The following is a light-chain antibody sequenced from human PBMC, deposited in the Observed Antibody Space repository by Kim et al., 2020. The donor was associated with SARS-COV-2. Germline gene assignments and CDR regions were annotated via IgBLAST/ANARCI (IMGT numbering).Light chain of an antibody. CDR3: CSYAGSSTWV. Sequence: GQSITISCTGTSSDVGSYNLVSWYQQRPGKAPKLMIYEVSKRPSGVSNRFSGSKSGNTASLTISGLQAEDEADYYCCSYAGSSTWVFGGGTKLTVL. CDR1: SSDVGSYNL. J-gene: IGLJ3*02. V-gene: IGLV2-23*02. CDR2: EVS.